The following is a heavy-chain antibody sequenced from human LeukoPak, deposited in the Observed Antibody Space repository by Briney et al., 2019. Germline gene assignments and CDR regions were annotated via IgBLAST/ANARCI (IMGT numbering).Heavy chain of an antibody. CDR2: ISWNSGSI. CDR1: GFTFDDYA. J-gene: IGHJ4*02. V-gene: IGHV3-9*01. D-gene: IGHD2-2*01. Sequence: GRSLRLSCAASGFTFDDYAMHWVRQAPGKGLEWVSGISWNSGSIGYADSVKGRFTISRDNSKNTLYLQMNSLRAEDTAVYYCAKHRTDIVVVPAAPYFDYWGQGTLVTVSS. CDR3: AKHRTDIVVVPAAPYFDY.